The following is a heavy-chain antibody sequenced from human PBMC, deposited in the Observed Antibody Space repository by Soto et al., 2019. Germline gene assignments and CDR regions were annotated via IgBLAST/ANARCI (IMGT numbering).Heavy chain of an antibody. J-gene: IGHJ4*02. CDR3: ARVLRGFLDWFGADH. D-gene: IGHD3-3*01. CDR1: GFSFRSYD. CDR2: VWADGKEK. Sequence: QVQLVESGGGVVQPGRSLRLSCAASGFSFRSYDMHWVRQAPGKGLEWVAGVWADGKEKYYADSVKGRFSISRDNSSNTLYLQMDTLTAEDTAVYYCARVLRGFLDWFGADHWGQGTLVTVSS. V-gene: IGHV3-33*01.